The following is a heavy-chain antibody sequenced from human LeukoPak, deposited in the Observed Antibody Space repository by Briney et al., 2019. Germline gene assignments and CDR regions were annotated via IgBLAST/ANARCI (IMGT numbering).Heavy chain of an antibody. Sequence: PSETLSLTCTVSGGSISSSSYYWGWIRQPPGKGLERIGSIYYSGSTYYNPSLKSRVTISVDTSKNQFSLKLSSVTAADTAVYYCARQISDYYYYYMDVWGKGTTVTVSS. CDR3: ARQISDYYYYYMDV. D-gene: IGHD3-10*01. CDR2: IYYSGST. CDR1: GGSISSSSYY. J-gene: IGHJ6*03. V-gene: IGHV4-39*01.